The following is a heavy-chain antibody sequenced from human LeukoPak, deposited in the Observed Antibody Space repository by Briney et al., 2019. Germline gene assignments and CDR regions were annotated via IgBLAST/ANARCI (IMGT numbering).Heavy chain of an antibody. Sequence: SETLSLTCTVSGGSISSSSYYWGWIRQPPGKGLEWIGEINHSGSTNYNPSLKSRVTISVDTSKNQFSLKLSSVTAADTAVYYCARRGWLPRPFDPWGQGTLVTVSS. V-gene: IGHV4-39*07. D-gene: IGHD5-12*01. CDR1: GGSISSSSYY. J-gene: IGHJ5*02. CDR2: INHSGST. CDR3: ARRGWLPRPFDP.